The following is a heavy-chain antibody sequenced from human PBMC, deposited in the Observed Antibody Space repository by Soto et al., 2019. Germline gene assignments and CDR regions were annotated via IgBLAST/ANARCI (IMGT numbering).Heavy chain of an antibody. Sequence: SVKVSCKAAGGTFRNYPINWVRQAPGQGLEWMGSIFPLTDIPDYAQNFQARLTISADKSTSTAYMELSSLTSDDTAMYFCARGPLVVLNYFESWGQGTLVTVSS. CDR2: IFPLTDIP. V-gene: IGHV1-69*04. CDR3: ARGPLVVLNYFES. CDR1: GGTFRNYP. J-gene: IGHJ4*02.